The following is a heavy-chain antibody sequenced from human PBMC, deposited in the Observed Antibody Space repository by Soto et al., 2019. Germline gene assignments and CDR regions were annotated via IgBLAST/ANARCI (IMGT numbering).Heavy chain of an antibody. V-gene: IGHV3-23*01. D-gene: IGHD1-26*01. J-gene: IGHJ2*01. CDR1: GFMFSCCA. Sequence: EVQLLDSGGGLVQPGGSLRLSCAASGFMFSCCAMSWVRQAPGKGLEWVSTIHGDGDYSHYTDSVEGRFTISRDNSRNTLSLQMNSRRGDDTAVYCAKNRGGGSYTNWSFAVWVRGTLVTVSS. CDR3: AKNRGGGSYTNWSFAV. CDR2: IHGDGDYS.